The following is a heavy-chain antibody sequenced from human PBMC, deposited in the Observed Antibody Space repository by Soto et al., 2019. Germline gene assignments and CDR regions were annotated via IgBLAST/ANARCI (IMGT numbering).Heavy chain of an antibody. CDR3: ARRPRVIAAAGAPCDP. D-gene: IGHD6-13*01. Sequence: QLQLQESGPGLVKPSETLSLTCTVSGVSISSSSYYWVWIRQPPGKGLVGIGSIYYSGSTYYNPSLKSRVTRAGDTSKNQFSLTLSSVTAADTAVYYCARRPRVIAAAGAPCDPWGQGTLVTVS. V-gene: IGHV4-39*01. CDR2: IYYSGST. CDR1: GVSISSSSYY. J-gene: IGHJ5*02.